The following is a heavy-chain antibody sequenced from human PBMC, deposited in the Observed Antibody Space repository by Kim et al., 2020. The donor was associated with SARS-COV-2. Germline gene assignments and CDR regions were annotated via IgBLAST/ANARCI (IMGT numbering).Heavy chain of an antibody. D-gene: IGHD2-2*01. V-gene: IGHV3-49*04. CDR3: TREPRDIVVVPAAMSGWFDP. J-gene: IGHJ5*02. CDR2: IRSKAYGGTT. Sequence: GGSLRLSCTASGFTFGDYAMSWVRQAPGKGLEWVGFIRSKAYGGTTEYAASVKGRFTISRDDSKSIAYLQMNSLKTEDTAVYYCTREPRDIVVVPAAMSGWFDPWGQGTLVTVSS. CDR1: GFTFGDYA.